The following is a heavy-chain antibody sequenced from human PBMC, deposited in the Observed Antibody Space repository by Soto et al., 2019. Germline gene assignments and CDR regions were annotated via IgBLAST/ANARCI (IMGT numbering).Heavy chain of an antibody. D-gene: IGHD3-9*01. CDR2: ISSSSSTI. V-gene: IGHV3-48*01. Sequence: PGGSLRLSCAASGFTFSSYSMNWVSQAPGKGLEWVSSISSSSSTIYYADSVKGRFTISRDNAKNSLYLQMNSLRAEDTAVYYCARWTTQYYDILTGRSSAFDIWGQGTMVTVSS. J-gene: IGHJ3*02. CDR1: GFTFSSYS. CDR3: ARWTTQYYDILTGRSSAFDI.